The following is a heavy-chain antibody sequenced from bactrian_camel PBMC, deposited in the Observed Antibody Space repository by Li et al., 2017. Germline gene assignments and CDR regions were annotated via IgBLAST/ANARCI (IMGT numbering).Heavy chain of an antibody. CDR1: RYTYKRNC. J-gene: IGHJ4*01. CDR3: AEGRGSRGEHCYSLNY. Sequence: HVQLVESGGGSVQAGGSLTLSCAAGRYTYKRNCMGWFRQRPGKDREGLAVLWIGGATTTYADSVKGRFIITRDSAKNTVYLQMNNLQPEDTATYYCAEGRGSRGEHCYSLNYWGQGTQVTVS. CDR2: LWIGGATT. D-gene: IGHD6*01. V-gene: IGHV3S1*01.